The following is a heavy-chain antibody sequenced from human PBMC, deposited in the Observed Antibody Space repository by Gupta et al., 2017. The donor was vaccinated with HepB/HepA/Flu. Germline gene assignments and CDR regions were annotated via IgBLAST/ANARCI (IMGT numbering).Heavy chain of an antibody. CDR3: ARSGWLPRPAFDI. D-gene: IGHD5-24*01. J-gene: IGHJ3*02. CDR2: ISSRSSTI. V-gene: IGHV3-48*02. Sequence: EVQLVESGGGLVQPGGSLRLSCAASGFTFSSYSMNWVRQAPGKGLEWVSYISSRSSTIYYADSVKGRFTISRDNAKNSLYLQMNSLRDEDTAVYNCARSGWLPRPAFDIWGQGTMVTVSS. CDR1: GFTFSSYS.